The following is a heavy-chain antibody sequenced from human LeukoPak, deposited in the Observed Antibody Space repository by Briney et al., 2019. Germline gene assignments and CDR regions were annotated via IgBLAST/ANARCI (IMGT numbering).Heavy chain of an antibody. D-gene: IGHD3-10*01. Sequence: PGGSLRLSCAASGFTFDNYGTSCVRQAPGKGLEWVSGINWSGDSTGYADSVRGRFTISRDNAKNSLYLNMNSLRAEDTALYYCARDSVPDPHAFDIWGQGTMVTVS. V-gene: IGHV3-20*04. CDR2: INWSGDST. CDR3: ARDSVPDPHAFDI. J-gene: IGHJ3*02. CDR1: GFTFDNYG.